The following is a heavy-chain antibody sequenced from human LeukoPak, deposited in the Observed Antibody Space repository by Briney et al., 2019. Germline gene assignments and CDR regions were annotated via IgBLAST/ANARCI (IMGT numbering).Heavy chain of an antibody. CDR3: ARDKSALPVDYMDV. CDR2: ISYDGSNK. V-gene: IGHV3-30*01. J-gene: IGHJ6*03. CDR1: GFTFSSYA. Sequence: QSGGSLRLSCAASGFTFSSYAMHWVRQAPGKGLEWVAVISYDGSNKYYADSVKGRFTISRDNSKNTLYLQMNSLRAEDTAVYYCARDKSALPVDYMDVWGKGTTVTVSS. D-gene: IGHD3-3*01.